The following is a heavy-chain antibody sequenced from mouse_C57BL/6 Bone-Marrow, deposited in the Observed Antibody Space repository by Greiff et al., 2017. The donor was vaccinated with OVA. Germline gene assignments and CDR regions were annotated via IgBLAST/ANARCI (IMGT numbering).Heavy chain of an antibody. CDR2: IYPGSGST. Sequence: QVQLQQPGAELVKPGASVKMSCKASGYTFTSYWITWVKQRPGQGLEWIGDIYPGSGSTNYNEKFKSKATLTVDTSSSTAYMQLSSLTSEDSAVYYCARFYYGSSYHWYFDVWGTGTTVTVSS. CDR1: GYTFTSYW. D-gene: IGHD1-1*01. CDR3: ARFYYGSSYHWYFDV. J-gene: IGHJ1*03. V-gene: IGHV1-55*01.